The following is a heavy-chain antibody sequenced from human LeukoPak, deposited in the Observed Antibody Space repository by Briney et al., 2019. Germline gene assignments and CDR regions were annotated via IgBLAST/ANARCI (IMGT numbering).Heavy chain of an antibody. J-gene: IGHJ4*02. CDR1: GFTFSTYA. CDR3: ARDYTYGSGSYDY. CDR2: ITTNGGST. V-gene: IGHV3-64*01. D-gene: IGHD3-10*01. Sequence: GGSLRLSCAASGFTFSTYAMHWVRQAPGKGLEYVSAITTNGGSTYYANSVKGRFTISRDNSKNTLYLQMSSLRAEDTAVYYCARDYTYGSGSYDYWGQGTLVTVSS.